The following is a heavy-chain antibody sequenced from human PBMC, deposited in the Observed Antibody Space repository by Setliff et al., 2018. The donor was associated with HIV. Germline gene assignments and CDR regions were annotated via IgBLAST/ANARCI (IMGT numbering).Heavy chain of an antibody. CDR2: FDPQDGKT. V-gene: IGHV1-24*01. CDR1: GYTLTEVS. J-gene: IGHJ5*02. Sequence: ASVKVSCKISGYTLTEVSMHWVRQAPGKGLEWMGYFDPQDGKTIYAQRFQGRVTMTRNTSINTVYMELSSLKSEDTAVYYCARDKSDIVGEVWLDPWGQGTLVTVSS. D-gene: IGHD2-21*01. CDR3: ARDKSDIVGEVWLDP.